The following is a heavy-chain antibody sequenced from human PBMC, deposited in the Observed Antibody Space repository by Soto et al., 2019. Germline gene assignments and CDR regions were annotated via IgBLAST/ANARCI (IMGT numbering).Heavy chain of an antibody. CDR3: AKDRDDFWSGYKPYYYGMDV. CDR2: ISGSGGST. Sequence: GSLRLSCAASGFTFSSYAMSWVRQAPGKGLEWVSAISGSGGSTYYADSVKGRFTISRDNSKNTLYLQMNSLRAEDTAVYYCAKDRDDFWSGYKPYYYGMDVWGQGTTVTVSS. J-gene: IGHJ6*02. D-gene: IGHD3-3*01. V-gene: IGHV3-23*01. CDR1: GFTFSSYA.